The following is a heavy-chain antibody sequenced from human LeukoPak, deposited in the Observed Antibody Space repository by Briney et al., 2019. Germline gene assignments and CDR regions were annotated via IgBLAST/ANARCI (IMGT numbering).Heavy chain of an antibody. CDR2: ISSNGGST. D-gene: IGHD3-10*01. CDR1: GFTFSSYA. Sequence: GGSLRLSCAASGFTFSSYAMHWVRQAPGKGLEYVSAISSNGGSTYYANSVKGRFTISRDNSKNTLYLQMNSLRAEDTAVYYCAGSGSSDFDYWGQGTLVTVSS. J-gene: IGHJ4*02. V-gene: IGHV3-64*01. CDR3: AGSGSSDFDY.